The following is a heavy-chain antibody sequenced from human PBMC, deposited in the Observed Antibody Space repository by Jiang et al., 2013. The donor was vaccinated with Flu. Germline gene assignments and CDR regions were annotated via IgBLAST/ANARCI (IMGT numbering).Heavy chain of an antibody. J-gene: IGHJ6*04. V-gene: IGHV4-34*01. CDR2: INHSGST. Sequence: LLKPSETLSLTCAVYGGSFSGYYWSWIRQPPGKGLEWIGEINHSGSTNYNPSLKSRVTISVDTSKNQFSLKLSSVTAADTAVYYCAREGYCSSTSCYLLYYYCGMDVWGKGTTVTVSS. CDR3: AREGYCSSTSCYLLYYYCGMDV. D-gene: IGHD2-2*01. CDR1: GGSFSGYY.